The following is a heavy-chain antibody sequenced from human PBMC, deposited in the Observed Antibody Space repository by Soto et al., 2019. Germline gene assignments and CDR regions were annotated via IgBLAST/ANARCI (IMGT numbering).Heavy chain of an antibody. D-gene: IGHD2-15*01. Sequence: SETLSLTCTVSGGSISSGGYYWSWIRQHPGKGLEWIGYIYYSGSTYYNPSLKSRVTTSVDTSKNQFSLKLSSVTAADTAVYYCARDGHCSGGSCYSTYNWFDPWGQGTLVTVSS. V-gene: IGHV4-31*03. CDR2: IYYSGST. CDR1: GGSISSGGYY. J-gene: IGHJ5*02. CDR3: ARDGHCSGGSCYSTYNWFDP.